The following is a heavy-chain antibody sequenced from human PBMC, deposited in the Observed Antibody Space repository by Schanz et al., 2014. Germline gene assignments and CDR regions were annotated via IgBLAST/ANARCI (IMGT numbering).Heavy chain of an antibody. Sequence: QVQLQESGPGLVKPSGTLSLTCAVSGASISSSNWWSWVRQPPGKGLEWIGEIYHSGNTNYNASLKSRVAIAVDKSKNQFSLKERSVTAADTAVYYCAKDATHIDIVLVPTAIDYWGQGTLVTVSS. D-gene: IGHD2-2*01. J-gene: IGHJ4*02. CDR3: AKDATHIDIVLVPTAIDY. CDR2: IYHSGNT. CDR1: GASISSSNW. V-gene: IGHV4-4*02.